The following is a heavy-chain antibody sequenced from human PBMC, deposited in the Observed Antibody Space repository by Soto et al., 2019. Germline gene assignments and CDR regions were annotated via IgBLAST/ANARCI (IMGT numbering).Heavy chain of an antibody. Sequence: QVQLVQSGAEEKKPGASVKVSCKASGYTFTSHAMHWVRQAPGQRLEWMGWINAGNGNTKYSQKFQGRVTSTTDTSASTAYMELSSLRSEDTAVYYCARGGIAAAGTSWFDPWGQGTLVTVSS. CDR1: GYTFTSHA. CDR3: ARGGIAAAGTSWFDP. CDR2: INAGNGNT. V-gene: IGHV1-3*05. J-gene: IGHJ5*02. D-gene: IGHD6-13*01.